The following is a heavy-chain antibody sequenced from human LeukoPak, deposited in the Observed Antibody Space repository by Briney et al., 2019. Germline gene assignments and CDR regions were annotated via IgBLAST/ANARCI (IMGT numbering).Heavy chain of an antibody. Sequence: PGGSLRLSCAASGFTFSSYGMHWVRQAPGKGLEYVSAISSNGGSTYYADSVKGRFTISRDNAKNSLYLQMNSLRAEDTAVYYCARGRDGSQSPIDDWGQGTLVTVSS. CDR3: ARGRDGSQSPIDD. CDR2: ISSNGGST. D-gene: IGHD5-24*01. J-gene: IGHJ4*02. CDR1: GFTFSSYG. V-gene: IGHV3-64*04.